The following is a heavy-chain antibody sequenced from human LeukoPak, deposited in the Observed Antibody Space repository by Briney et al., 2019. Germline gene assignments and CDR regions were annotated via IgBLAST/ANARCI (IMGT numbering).Heavy chain of an antibody. D-gene: IGHD6-13*01. CDR1: EFTFSIHS. Sequence: PGGSLRLSCAASEFTFSIHSMNWVRQAPGKGLEWVSSISTRSSYIYYADSVKGRFTISRDNAKNSLYLQMNSLRAEDTALYYCAKERGEIGAAAGTRDFDYWGQGTLVTVSS. V-gene: IGHV3-21*04. CDR2: ISTRSSYI. J-gene: IGHJ4*02. CDR3: AKERGEIGAAAGTRDFDY.